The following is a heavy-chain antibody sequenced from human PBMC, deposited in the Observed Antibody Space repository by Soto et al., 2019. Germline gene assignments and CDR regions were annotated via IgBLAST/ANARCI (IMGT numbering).Heavy chain of an antibody. V-gene: IGHV3-33*01. CDR3: ARTRWDDYGDYYFDY. D-gene: IGHD4-17*01. CDR1: GFTFSSYG. CDR2: IWYDGSNK. Sequence: GGSLRLSCAASGFTFSSYGMHWVRQAPGKGLEWVAVIWYDGSNKYYADSVKGRFTISRDNSKNTLYLQMNSLRAEDTAVYYCARTRWDDYGDYYFDYWGQGTLVTVSS. J-gene: IGHJ4*02.